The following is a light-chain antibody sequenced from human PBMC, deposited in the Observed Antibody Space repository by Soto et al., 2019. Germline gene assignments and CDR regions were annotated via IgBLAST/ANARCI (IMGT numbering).Light chain of an antibody. CDR1: SSDVGGYNY. Sequence: QSALTQPASVSGSPGQSITISCTGTSSDVGGYNYVSWYQQHPGKAPKLMIYDVSNRPSGVSNRFSGSKSGNTASLTISGLQDEDEADYYCSSYTSSSTLYVFGTGTTLTVL. CDR3: SSYTSSSTLYV. CDR2: DVS. V-gene: IGLV2-14*01. J-gene: IGLJ1*01.